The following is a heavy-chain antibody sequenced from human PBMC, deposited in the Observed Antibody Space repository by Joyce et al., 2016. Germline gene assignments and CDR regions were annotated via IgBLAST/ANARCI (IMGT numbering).Heavy chain of an antibody. D-gene: IGHD2-15*01. CDR1: GFSLSSHA. Sequence: QVQLVESGRGVVQPGRSLRLSCSVSGFSLSSHAMHWVRQAPGKGLEWVAGIWNDGANENSADSVEGRFTISRDNSKNTVFLQIDSLRVEDTARYYCARGDVVRYYYYAMDVWGQGTTVTVSS. V-gene: IGHV3-33*01. CDR2: IWNDGANE. CDR3: ARGDVVRYYYYAMDV. J-gene: IGHJ6*02.